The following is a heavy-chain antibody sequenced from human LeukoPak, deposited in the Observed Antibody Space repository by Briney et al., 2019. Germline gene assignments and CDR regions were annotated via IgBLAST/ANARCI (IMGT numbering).Heavy chain of an antibody. CDR1: GGSISSYY. CDR3: ARDISSGYSNWFDP. V-gene: IGHV4-4*07. J-gene: IGHJ5*02. CDR2: IYTSGST. Sequence: SETLSLTCTVSGGSISSYYWSWIRQPAGKGLEWIGRIYTSGSTNYNPSLKGRVTMSVDTSKNQFSLKLSSVTAADTAVYYCARDISSGYSNWFDPWGQGTLVTVSS. D-gene: IGHD3-22*01.